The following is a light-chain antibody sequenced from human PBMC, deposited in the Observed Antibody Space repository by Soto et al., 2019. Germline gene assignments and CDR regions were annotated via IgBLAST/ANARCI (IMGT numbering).Light chain of an antibody. CDR3: QQYNNCPPIT. V-gene: IGKV3-15*01. J-gene: IGKJ5*01. Sequence: EIVMTQSPATLSVSPGERATLSCRASQSLSSNLAWYQQKPGQAPRLLIYDASTRATGIPARFSGSGSGTEFTITISSLQSEDFAVYYCQQYNNCPPITFGQGTRLEIK. CDR2: DAS. CDR1: QSLSSN.